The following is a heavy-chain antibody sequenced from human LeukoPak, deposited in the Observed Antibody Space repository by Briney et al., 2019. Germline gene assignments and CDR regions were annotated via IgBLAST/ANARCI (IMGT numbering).Heavy chain of an antibody. J-gene: IGHJ6*03. CDR2: ISYSGST. V-gene: IGHV4-59*12. D-gene: IGHD3-10*01. Sequence: SETLSLTCTVSAGSISNYYWSWIRQPPGKGLEWIGYISYSGSTNYNPSLKSRVTISVDTSKKQISLKLSSVTAADTAVYYCARDLGISPDYYYYLDVWGKGTTVTVSS. CDR3: ARDLGISPDYYYYLDV. CDR1: AGSISNYY.